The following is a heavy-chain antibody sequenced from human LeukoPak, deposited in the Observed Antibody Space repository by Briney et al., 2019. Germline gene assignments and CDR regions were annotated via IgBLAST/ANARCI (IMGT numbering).Heavy chain of an antibody. D-gene: IGHD1-1*01. CDR1: GYTLTELS. CDR2: FDPEDGET. CDR3: AAASRRSNWFDP. Sequence: ASVKVSCKVSGYTLTELSMHWVRQAPGKGLEWMGGFDPEDGETIYAQKFQGRVTMTEDTSTDTAYMELSSLRSEDTAVYYCAAASRRSNWFDPWGQGTLVTVSS. J-gene: IGHJ5*02. V-gene: IGHV1-24*01.